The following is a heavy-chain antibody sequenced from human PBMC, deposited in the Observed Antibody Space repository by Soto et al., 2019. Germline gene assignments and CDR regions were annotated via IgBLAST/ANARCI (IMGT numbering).Heavy chain of an antibody. CDR3: AKALGELSPESYDY. V-gene: IGHV3-30*18. Sequence: QVQLVESGGGVVQPGRSLRLSCAASGFTFSSYAMHWVRQAPGKGLEWVAVISYDGSDKYYADSVKGRFTISRDNSKNTLKLQMNSLRADDTDVYYCAKALGELSPESYDYWGQGTLITVSS. D-gene: IGHD3-16*02. CDR1: GFTFSSYA. J-gene: IGHJ4*02. CDR2: ISYDGSDK.